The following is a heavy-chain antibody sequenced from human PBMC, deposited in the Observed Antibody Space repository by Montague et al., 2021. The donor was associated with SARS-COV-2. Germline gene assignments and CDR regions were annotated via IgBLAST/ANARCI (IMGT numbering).Heavy chain of an antibody. J-gene: IGHJ6*03. CDR2: IKHDESEK. V-gene: IGHV3-7*01. Sequence: RRLSFAASGFPFSGYWMSWVRQAPGKGLEWVANIKHDESEKYYVDSVKGRFTISRDNAKNSLYLQVNSLRAEDTAVYYCARATLYMDVWGKGTTVTVSS. CDR1: GFPFSGYW. CDR3: ARATLYMDV.